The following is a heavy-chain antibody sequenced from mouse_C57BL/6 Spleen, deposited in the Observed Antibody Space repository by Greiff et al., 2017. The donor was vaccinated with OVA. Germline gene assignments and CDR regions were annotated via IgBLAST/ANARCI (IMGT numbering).Heavy chain of an antibody. J-gene: IGHJ2*01. Sequence: QVQLQQPGAELVKPGASVKLSCKASGYTFTSYWMHWVKQRPGQGLEWIGMIHPNSGSTNYNEKFKSKATLTVDKSSSTAYMQLSSLTSEDSAVYYCAREGGNYDDYLDNWGQGTTLTVSS. CDR1: GYTFTSYW. V-gene: IGHV1-64*01. D-gene: IGHD2-4*01. CDR3: AREGGNYDDYLDN. CDR2: IHPNSGST.